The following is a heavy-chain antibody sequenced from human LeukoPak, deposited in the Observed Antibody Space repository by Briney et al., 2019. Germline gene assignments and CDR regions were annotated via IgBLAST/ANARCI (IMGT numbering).Heavy chain of an antibody. V-gene: IGHV3-30*03. Sequence: GVSLRLSCAPSGFTFSRHGMHWVRQAPGKGLEWVAIISNDGSRKYYAHSVEGRFTISRDNSKNTLYLQMDSLRAEDTAVYYCARDRAWNYFDYWGQGTLVTVSS. D-gene: IGHD3-3*01. J-gene: IGHJ4*02. CDR2: ISNDGSRK. CDR3: ARDRAWNYFDY. CDR1: GFTFSRHG.